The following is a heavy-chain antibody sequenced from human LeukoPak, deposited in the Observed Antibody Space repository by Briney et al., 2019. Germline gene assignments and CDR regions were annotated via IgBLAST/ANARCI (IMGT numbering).Heavy chain of an antibody. CDR2: IRYDGSNK. V-gene: IGHV3-30*02. J-gene: IGHJ4*02. D-gene: IGHD6-13*01. CDR1: GFTFSSYG. Sequence: GGSLRLSCAASGFTFSSYGMHWVRQAPGKGLEWVAFIRYDGSNKYYADSVKGRFTISRDNSKNTLYLQMNSLRAEDTAVYYCAREAIYSSSWYWYWGQGTLVTVSS. CDR3: AREAIYSSSWYWY.